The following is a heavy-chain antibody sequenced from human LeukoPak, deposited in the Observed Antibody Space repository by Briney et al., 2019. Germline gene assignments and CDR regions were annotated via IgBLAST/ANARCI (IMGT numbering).Heavy chain of an antibody. CDR1: GGTFSSYA. J-gene: IGHJ4*02. CDR2: IIPIFGTA. D-gene: IGHD5-18*01. CDR3: ARARGYSYVTPFDY. Sequence: SVTVSCTASGGTFSSYAISWVRQAPGQGLEWMGGIIPIFGTANYAQEFQGRVTITADESTSTAYMELSSLRSEDTAVYYCARARGYSYVTPFDYWGQGTLVTVSS. V-gene: IGHV1-69*13.